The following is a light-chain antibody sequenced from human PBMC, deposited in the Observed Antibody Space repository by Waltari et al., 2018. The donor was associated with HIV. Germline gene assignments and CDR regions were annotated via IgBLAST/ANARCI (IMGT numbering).Light chain of an antibody. CDR1: QRVSTY. CDR3: HQRSNWPLT. V-gene: IGKV3-11*01. J-gene: IGKJ4*01. CDR2: DAS. Sequence: DIVLTQSPATLSLSPGERATLSCRASQRVSTYLAWYQQHPVQAPRLLIFDASNRATGIPARFSGSGSGTDFTLTISSLEPEDFAIYYCHQRSNWPLTFGGGTRVEIK.